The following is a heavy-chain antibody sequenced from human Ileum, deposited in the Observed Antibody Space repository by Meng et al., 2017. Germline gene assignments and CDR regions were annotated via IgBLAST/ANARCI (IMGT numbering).Heavy chain of an antibody. D-gene: IGHD3-22*01. V-gene: IGHV3-23*04. CDR2: ISGSGGST. CDR3: AKNSISSGYHYRD. J-gene: IGHJ4*02. CDR1: GFTFSSYG. Sequence: VGLVEAGGGLVPPGGSLRLSCAASGFTFSSYGMSWVRQAPGKGLEWVSAISGSGGSTYYADSVKGRFTISRDNSKNTLFLQMNSLRGEDTAVYYCAKNSISSGYHYRDWGQGTLVTVSS.